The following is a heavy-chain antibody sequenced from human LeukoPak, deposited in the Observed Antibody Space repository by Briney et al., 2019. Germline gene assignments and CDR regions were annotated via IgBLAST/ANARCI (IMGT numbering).Heavy chain of an antibody. V-gene: IGHV4-59*01. J-gene: IGHJ4*02. D-gene: IGHD6-13*01. CDR3: ARDLRAAGSLFDY. CDR1: GGSISSYY. CDR2: IYYSGST. Sequence: PSETLSLTCTVSGGSISSYYWSWIRQPPGKGLEWIGYIYYSGSTNYNPSLKSRVTISVDTSKNQFSLKLSSVTAADTAVYYCARDLRAAGSLFDYWGQGTLVTVSS.